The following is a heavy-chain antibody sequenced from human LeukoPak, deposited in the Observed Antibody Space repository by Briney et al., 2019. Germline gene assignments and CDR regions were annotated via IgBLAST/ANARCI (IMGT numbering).Heavy chain of an antibody. CDR1: GFTFSSYG. CDR3: AKSKGELDYYYYYMDV. Sequence: GGSLRLSCAASGFTFSSYGMHWVRQAPGKGSEWVAVIWYDGSNKYYADSVKGRFTISRDNSKNTLYLQMNSLRAEDTAVYYCAKSKGELDYYYYYMDVWGEGTTVTVSS. V-gene: IGHV3-33*06. CDR2: IWYDGSNK. J-gene: IGHJ6*03. D-gene: IGHD3-16*01.